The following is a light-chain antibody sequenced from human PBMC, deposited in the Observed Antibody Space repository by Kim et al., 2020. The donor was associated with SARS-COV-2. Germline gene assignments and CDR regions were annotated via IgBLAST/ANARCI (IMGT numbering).Light chain of an antibody. V-gene: IGLV3-19*01. CDR3: QSRDSGGSVI. J-gene: IGLJ2*01. CDR2: GRN. CDR1: SLRSYY. Sequence: SSELTQDPAVSVALGQTVRITCQGDSLRSYYASWYQQKPGQAPVLVIYGRNNRPSGIPDRFSGSSSGNTASLTISGAQAEDEADFYCQSRDSGGSVIFGGGTQLTVL.